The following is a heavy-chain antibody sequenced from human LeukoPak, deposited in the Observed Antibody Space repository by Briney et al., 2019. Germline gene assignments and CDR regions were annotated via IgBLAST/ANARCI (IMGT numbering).Heavy chain of an antibody. D-gene: IGHD6-13*01. Sequence: GASVKVSCKASGYTFTSYDINWVRQATGQGLEWMGWMNPNSGNTGYAQKFQGRVTITADKSTSTAYMELSSLRSEDTAVYYCARAPGDSSSAGRRWFDPWGQGTLVTVSS. CDR1: GYTFTSYD. CDR2: MNPNSGNT. V-gene: IGHV1-8*01. CDR3: ARAPGDSSSAGRRWFDP. J-gene: IGHJ5*02.